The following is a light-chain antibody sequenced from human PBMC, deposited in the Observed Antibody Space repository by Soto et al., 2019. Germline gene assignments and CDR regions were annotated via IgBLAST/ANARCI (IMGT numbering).Light chain of an antibody. Sequence: EIVLTQSPGTLSLSPGERATLSCRASQSVSSSYVAWYQQKPGQAPRLLIYGASSRVTGIPDRFRGSGSGTDFTLTIARVEPEDFAVYYCQQYGNSPPWTFGQGTKVDIK. CDR3: QQYGNSPPWT. CDR2: GAS. V-gene: IGKV3-20*01. J-gene: IGKJ1*01. CDR1: QSVSSSY.